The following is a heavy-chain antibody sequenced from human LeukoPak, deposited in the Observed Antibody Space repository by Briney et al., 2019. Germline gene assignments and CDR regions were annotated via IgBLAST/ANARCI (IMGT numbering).Heavy chain of an antibody. Sequence: GGSLRLSCAASGFTFSSYWMSWVRQAPGKGLEWVANIKQDGSEKYYVDSVKGRFTISRDNAKNSLYLQMNSLRAEDTAVYYCAREHSSGWYDYFDYWGQGTLVTVSS. V-gene: IGHV3-7*01. J-gene: IGHJ4*02. CDR3: AREHSSGWYDYFDY. D-gene: IGHD6-19*01. CDR2: IKQDGSEK. CDR1: GFTFSSYW.